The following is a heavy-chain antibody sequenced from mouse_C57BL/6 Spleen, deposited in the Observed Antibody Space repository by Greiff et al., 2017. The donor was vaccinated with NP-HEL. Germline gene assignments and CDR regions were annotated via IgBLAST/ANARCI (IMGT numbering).Heavy chain of an antibody. D-gene: IGHD1-1*01. CDR3: ARCASYGSSYDWYFDV. Sequence: EVQLQQSGPELVKPGASVKISCKASGYTFTDYYMNWVKQSHGKSLEWIGDINPNNGGTSYNQKFKGKATLTVDKSSSTAYMELRSLTSEDSAVYYCARCASYGSSYDWYFDVWGTGTTVTVSS. CDR1: GYTFTDYY. J-gene: IGHJ1*03. V-gene: IGHV1-26*01. CDR2: INPNNGGT.